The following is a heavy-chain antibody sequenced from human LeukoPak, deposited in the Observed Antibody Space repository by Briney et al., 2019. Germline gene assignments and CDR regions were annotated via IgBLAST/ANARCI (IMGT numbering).Heavy chain of an antibody. Sequence: GASVKVSCKASGYTSTNYSISWVRQAPGQGLEWMGWISAYNGNTHYAQKFQGRVTMTTDTSTSTAYMELRSLRSDDMAVYYCARGRSHGDGSGSYYDYFDYWGQGTLVTVSS. CDR1: GYTSTNYS. CDR3: ARGRSHGDGSGSYYDYFDY. CDR2: ISAYNGNT. D-gene: IGHD3-10*01. J-gene: IGHJ4*02. V-gene: IGHV1-18*03.